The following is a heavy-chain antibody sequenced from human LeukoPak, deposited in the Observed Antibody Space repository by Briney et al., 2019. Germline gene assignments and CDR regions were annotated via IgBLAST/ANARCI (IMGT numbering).Heavy chain of an antibody. V-gene: IGHV3-74*01. J-gene: IGHJ6*02. Sequence: PGGSLRLSCVAPGFTFSSYWMHWVRQAPGKGLVWVSRVNSDGSSTSYADSVKGRFTISRDNAKNTLYLQMNSLRAEDTAVYYCARGYGDSRVHYYYGMDVWGQGTAVTVSS. CDR2: VNSDGSST. CDR1: GFTFSSYW. CDR3: ARGYGDSRVHYYYGMDV. D-gene: IGHD4-17*01.